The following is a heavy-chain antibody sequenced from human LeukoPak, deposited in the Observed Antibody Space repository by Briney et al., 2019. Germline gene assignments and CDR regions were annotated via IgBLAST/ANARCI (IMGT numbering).Heavy chain of an antibody. Sequence: SETLSLTCTVSGGSISSSSYYWGWIRQPPGKGLEWIGSIYYSGSTYYNPSLKSRVTISVDTSKNQFSLKLSSVTAADTAVYYCARAVERNWFDPWGQGTLVTVSS. V-gene: IGHV4-39*07. CDR2: IYYSGST. CDR3: ARAVERNWFDP. D-gene: IGHD5-24*01. J-gene: IGHJ5*02. CDR1: GGSISSSSYY.